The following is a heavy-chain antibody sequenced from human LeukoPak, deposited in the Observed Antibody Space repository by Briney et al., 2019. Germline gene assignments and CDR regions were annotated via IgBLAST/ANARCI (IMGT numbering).Heavy chain of an antibody. CDR3: ARHERSTAGSLLYDN. Sequence: GESLKISCKGSGYSFTTYWIGWVRQMPGKGLELMGIIYPGDSDTRYSPSFQRQVTSSADKSISAAYLQWSSLKASDTAMYYCARHERSTAGSLLYDNWGQGTPVTVSS. CDR1: GYSFTTYW. CDR2: IYPGDSDT. D-gene: IGHD6-13*01. V-gene: IGHV5-51*01. J-gene: IGHJ4*02.